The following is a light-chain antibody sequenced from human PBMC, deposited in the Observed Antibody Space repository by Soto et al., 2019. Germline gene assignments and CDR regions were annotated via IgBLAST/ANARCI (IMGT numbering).Light chain of an antibody. Sequence: QAVRTPSASLSGSPGQSIPISCTGTSRDIGNYNYVSWYQHHPGKAPKLMIYEVTSRPSGVSDRFSGSKSGMTASLTISGLQPEDEADYFCASYRSANTLVVFGTGTKVTVL. CDR1: SRDIGNYNY. J-gene: IGLJ1*01. V-gene: IGLV2-14*01. CDR3: ASYRSANTLVV. CDR2: EVT.